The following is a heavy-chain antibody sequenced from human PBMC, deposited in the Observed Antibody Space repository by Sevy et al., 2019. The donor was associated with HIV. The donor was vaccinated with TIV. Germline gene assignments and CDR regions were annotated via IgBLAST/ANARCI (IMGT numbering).Heavy chain of an antibody. Sequence: GGSLRLSCAASGFTLSRYGMHWVRQAPGKGLDWVAGIWRDRGNENYADSVRGRFTISRDNSKNMLYLQMNNLRAEDTAVYYCESLPNHYYDRSGYSGDDGFDIWGRGTMVTVSS. CDR1: GFTLSRYG. CDR2: IWRDRGNE. J-gene: IGHJ3*02. V-gene: IGHV3-33*01. CDR3: ESLPNHYYDRSGYSGDDGFDI. D-gene: IGHD3-22*01.